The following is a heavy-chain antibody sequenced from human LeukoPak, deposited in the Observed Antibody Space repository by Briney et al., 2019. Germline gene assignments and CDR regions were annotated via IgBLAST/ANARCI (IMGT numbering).Heavy chain of an antibody. V-gene: IGHV4-31*03. CDR3: ARDKRGYYYDSSGYYYSDAFDI. CDR1: GGSISSGGYY. J-gene: IGHJ3*02. D-gene: IGHD3-22*01. CDR2: IYYSGST. Sequence: SQTLSLTCPVSGGSISSGGYYWSWIRQHPGKGLEWIGYIYYSGSTYYNPSLKSRVTISVDTSKNQFSLKLSSVTAADTAVYYCARDKRGYYYDSSGYYYSDAFDIWGQGTMVTVSS.